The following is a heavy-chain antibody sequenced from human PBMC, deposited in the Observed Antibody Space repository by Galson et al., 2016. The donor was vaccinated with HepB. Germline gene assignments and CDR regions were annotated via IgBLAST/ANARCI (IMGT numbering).Heavy chain of an antibody. V-gene: IGHV3-30-3*01. D-gene: IGHD5-24*01. CDR1: GFTFSSYA. Sequence: SLRLSCAASGFTFSSYAMHWVRQAPGKGLEWVAVISFDGSNKYYADSVKGRFTISGDNSKNTLYLQMNSLRAEDTAVYYCARAPLEMATIQRGYFDYWGQGTLVTVSS. CDR3: ARAPLEMATIQRGYFDY. J-gene: IGHJ4*02. CDR2: ISFDGSNK.